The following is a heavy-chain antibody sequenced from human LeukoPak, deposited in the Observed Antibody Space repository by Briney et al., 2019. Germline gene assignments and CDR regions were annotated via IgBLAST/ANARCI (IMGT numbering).Heavy chain of an antibody. CDR1: GYTFTSYG. CDR2: ISAYNGNT. CDR3: ARDLSGYDCTPPCAFDI. Sequence: GASVKVSCKASGYTFTSYGISWVRQAPGQGLEWMGWISAYNGNTNYAQKLQGRVTMTTDTSTSTAYMELRSLRSDDTAVYYCARDLSGYDCTPPCAFDIWGQGAMVTVSS. D-gene: IGHD5-12*01. J-gene: IGHJ3*02. V-gene: IGHV1-18*01.